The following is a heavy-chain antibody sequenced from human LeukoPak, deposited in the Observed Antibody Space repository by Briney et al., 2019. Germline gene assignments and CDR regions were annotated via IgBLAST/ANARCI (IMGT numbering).Heavy chain of an antibody. V-gene: IGHV3-21*01. CDR3: VGDPTTNRYQYFEY. CDR2: MDRHTDI. CDR1: GFTFGSYQ. Sequence: PGGSLRLSCAASGFTFGSYQMNWVRQAPGKGLEWVSCMDRHTDIYYANSVRGRFTISRDNAKNSVFLQTDRLTVEDTAVYYCVGDPTTNRYQYFEYWGQGALVTVSS. D-gene: IGHD2-8*01. J-gene: IGHJ4*02.